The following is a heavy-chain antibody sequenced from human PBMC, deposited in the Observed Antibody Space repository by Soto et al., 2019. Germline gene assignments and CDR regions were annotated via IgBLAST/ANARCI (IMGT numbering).Heavy chain of an antibody. CDR1: GGSFSGYY. V-gene: IGHV4-34*01. CDR3: AREKGPENAFDI. CDR2: INHSGRT. J-gene: IGHJ3*02. Sequence: QVQLQQWGAGLLKPSETLSLTCAVYGGSFSGYYWSWIRQPPGKGLEWNGEINHSGRTNYNPSLKSRVTISVDTSKNQFSLKLSSVTAADTAVYYCAREKGPENAFDIWGQGTMVTVSS.